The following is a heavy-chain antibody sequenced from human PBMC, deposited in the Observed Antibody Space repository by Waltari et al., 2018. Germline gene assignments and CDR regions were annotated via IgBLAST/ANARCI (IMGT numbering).Heavy chain of an antibody. CDR2: INHSGST. CDR1: GGSFSGYY. J-gene: IGHJ4*02. D-gene: IGHD3-3*01. V-gene: IGHV4-34*01. Sequence: QVQLQQWGAGLLKPSETLSLTCAVYGGSFSGYYWSWIRQPPGKGLEWIGEINHSGSTNYTPSLKSRVTISVDTSKNQFSLKLSSVTAADTAVYYCASLDFWSGYFPLDYWGQGTLVTVSS. CDR3: ASLDFWSGYFPLDY.